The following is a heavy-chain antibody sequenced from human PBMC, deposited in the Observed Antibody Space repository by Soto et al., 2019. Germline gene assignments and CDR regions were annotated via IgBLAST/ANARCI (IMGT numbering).Heavy chain of an antibody. Sequence: QVQLVESGGGVVQPGTSLRLSCAASGFTFSRHGMHWVRQTPGKGLEWLAVILDDASGHWYADFVKGRFTISRDNFENTLYLQMNGLRLEGTAMYYCARDDDYPDNGFDSWGQGTLVTVSS. V-gene: IGHV3-33*01. CDR2: ILDDASGH. CDR1: GFTFSRHG. CDR3: ARDDDYPDNGFDS. D-gene: IGHD4-17*01. J-gene: IGHJ5*01.